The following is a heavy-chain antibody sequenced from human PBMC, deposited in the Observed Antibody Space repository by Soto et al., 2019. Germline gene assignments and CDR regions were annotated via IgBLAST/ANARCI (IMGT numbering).Heavy chain of an antibody. D-gene: IGHD1-20*01. Sequence: GGSLRLSCAASGFNVGAFAVNWVRQAPGKGLEWVSGISVSDAFIYYADSVRGRFSISRDASENILYLQMNSLRVDDTALYYCTRETVAGITGLDYWGPGTLVTSPQ. CDR2: ISVSDAFI. CDR1: GFNVGAFA. V-gene: IGHV3-23*01. J-gene: IGHJ4*02. CDR3: TRETVAGITGLDY.